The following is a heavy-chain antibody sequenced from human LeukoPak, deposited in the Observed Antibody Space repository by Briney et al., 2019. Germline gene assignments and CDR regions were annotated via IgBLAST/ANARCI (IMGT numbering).Heavy chain of an antibody. CDR3: ARDLVGATRMYYYYYMDV. CDR2: INHSGST. Sequence: SETLSLTCAVYGGSFSGYYWSWIRQPPGKGLEWIGEINHSGSTNYNPSLKSRVTISVDTSKNQFSLKLSSVTAADTAVYYCARDLVGATRMYYYYYMDVWGKGTTVTISS. V-gene: IGHV4-34*01. J-gene: IGHJ6*03. CDR1: GGSFSGYY. D-gene: IGHD1-26*01.